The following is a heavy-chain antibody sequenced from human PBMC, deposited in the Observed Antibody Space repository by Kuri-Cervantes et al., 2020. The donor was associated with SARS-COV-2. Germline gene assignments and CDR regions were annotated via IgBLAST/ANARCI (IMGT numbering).Heavy chain of an antibody. J-gene: IGHJ4*02. CDR3: ARSVGGGSYDPVEFDYFDY. D-gene: IGHD1-26*01. CDR1: GGSFSGYY. V-gene: IGHV4-34*01. CDR2: IYHSGST. Sequence: ESLKISCAVYGGSFSGYYWSWIRQPPGKGLEWIGSIYHSGSTYYNPSLKSRVTISVDTSKNQFSLKLSSVTAADTAVYYCARSVGGGSYDPVEFDYFDYWGQGTLVTVSS.